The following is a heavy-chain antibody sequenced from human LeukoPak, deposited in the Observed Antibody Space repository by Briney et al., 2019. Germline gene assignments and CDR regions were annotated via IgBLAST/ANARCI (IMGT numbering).Heavy chain of an antibody. Sequence: SETLSLTCSVSGYSIGSGHYWGWIRQPPGKGLEWIGEIYPGGSPNYNPSLEGRITLSVDKSKNQFSLKLSSVTATDTAVYYCARSLRRETWELQQRGNWFDPWGQGTLVTVSS. CDR1: GYSIGSGHY. CDR3: ARSLRRETWELQQRGNWFDP. V-gene: IGHV4-38-2*02. J-gene: IGHJ5*02. D-gene: IGHD1-26*01. CDR2: IYPGGSP.